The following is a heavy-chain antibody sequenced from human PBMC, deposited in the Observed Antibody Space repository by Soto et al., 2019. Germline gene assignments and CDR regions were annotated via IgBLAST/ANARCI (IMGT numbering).Heavy chain of an antibody. Sequence: SDTLSLPCTVSGGSVSTGMKYWGWVRQPPGKALEFIGYMYKTGETLLNSSLKSRVTLSMETSKNQFSLTLSSVTAADTAVYFCMKAHESGDFLGMSVWGPGTTVTVSS. J-gene: IGHJ6*02. V-gene: IGHV4-61*01. CDR1: GGSVSTGMKY. CDR3: MKAHESGDFLGMSV. D-gene: IGHD3-10*01. CDR2: MYKTGET.